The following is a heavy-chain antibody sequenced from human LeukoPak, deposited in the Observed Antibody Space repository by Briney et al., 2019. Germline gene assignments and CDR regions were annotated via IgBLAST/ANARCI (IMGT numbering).Heavy chain of an antibody. Sequence: LEWXSAIIGSAGSTYYADSVKSRFTISTDNSKTTLYLQMNSLRAEDTAVYYCAKDPGAYYDILTGYYWGQGTLVTVSS. V-gene: IGHV3-23*01. J-gene: IGHJ4*02. D-gene: IGHD3-9*01. CDR3: AKDPGAYYDILTGYY. CDR2: IIGSAGST.